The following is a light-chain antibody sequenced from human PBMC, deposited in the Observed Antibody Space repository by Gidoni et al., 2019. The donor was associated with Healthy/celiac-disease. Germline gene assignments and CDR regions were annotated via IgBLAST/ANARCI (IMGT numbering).Light chain of an antibody. V-gene: IGKV1-5*01. CDR1: QSISSW. CDR2: DAS. J-gene: IGKJ2*01. Sequence: DMQMTQSPSTLSASVGDRVTITCRASQSISSWLAWYQQKPGKAPKLLIYDASSLESGVPPRFSGSGSGTEFTLTISSLQPDDFATYYCQQYNSYSPAYTFGQGTKLEIK. CDR3: QQYNSYSPAYT.